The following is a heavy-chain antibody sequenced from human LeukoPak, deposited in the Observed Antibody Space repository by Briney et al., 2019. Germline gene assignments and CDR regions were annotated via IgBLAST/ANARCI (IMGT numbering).Heavy chain of an antibody. Sequence: ASVKVSCKASGGTFSSYAISWVRQAPGQGLEWMGGIIPIFGTANYAQKFQGRVTITADESTSTAYMELSSLRSEDTAVYYCARSSTPQEDYYGMDVWGQGTTVTVSS. J-gene: IGHJ6*02. V-gene: IGHV1-69*13. CDR1: GGTFSSYA. CDR2: IIPIFGTA. CDR3: ARSSTPQEDYYGMDV.